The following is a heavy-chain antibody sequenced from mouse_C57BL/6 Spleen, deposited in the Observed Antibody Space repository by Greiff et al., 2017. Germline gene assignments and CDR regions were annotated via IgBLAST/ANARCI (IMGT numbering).Heavy chain of an antibody. CDR3: ALGLTGYYFDY. J-gene: IGHJ2*01. D-gene: IGHD3-1*01. Sequence: ESGPGLVKPSQSLSLTCSVTGYSITSGYYWNWIRQFPGNKLEWMGYRSYDGSNNYNPSLKNRISITRDTSKNQFFLKLNSVTTEDTATYYCALGLTGYYFDYWGQGTTLTVSS. CDR1: GYSITSGYY. CDR2: RSYDGSN. V-gene: IGHV3-6*01.